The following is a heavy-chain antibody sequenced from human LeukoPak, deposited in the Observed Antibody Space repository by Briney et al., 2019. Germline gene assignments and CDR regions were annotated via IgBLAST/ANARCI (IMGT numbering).Heavy chain of an antibody. CDR1: GFTFSSYW. CDR3: ASLLTVDFDY. D-gene: IGHD4-23*01. Sequence: PGGSLRLSCAASGFTFSSYWMHWVRQAPGKGLVLVSRINSDGSSTSYADSVKGRFTISRDNAKNTLYLQMNSLRAEDTAVYYCASLLTVDFDYWGQGTLVTVSS. J-gene: IGHJ4*02. V-gene: IGHV3-74*01. CDR2: INSDGSST.